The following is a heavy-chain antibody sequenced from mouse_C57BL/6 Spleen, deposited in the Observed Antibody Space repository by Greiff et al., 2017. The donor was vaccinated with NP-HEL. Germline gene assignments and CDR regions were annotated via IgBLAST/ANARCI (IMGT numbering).Heavy chain of an antibody. CDR1: GYAFSSYW. CDR3: ARGGALLRYHYFDY. J-gene: IGHJ2*01. V-gene: IGHV1-80*01. CDR2: IYPGDGDT. D-gene: IGHD1-1*01. Sequence: QVQLKQSGAELVKPGASVKISCKASGYAFSSYWMNWVKQRPGKGLEWIGQIYPGDGDTNYNGKFKGKATLTADKSSSTAYMQLSSLTSEDSAVYFCARGGALLRYHYFDYWGQGTTLTVSS.